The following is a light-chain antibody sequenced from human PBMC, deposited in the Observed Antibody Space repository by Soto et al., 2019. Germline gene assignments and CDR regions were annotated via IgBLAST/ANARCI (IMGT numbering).Light chain of an antibody. Sequence: QSALTQPASVSGSPGRSVTISCTGSSSDVGDFNYVSWYQHLPGRAPKLIIYDVTNRPSGISYRFSASKSGRTASLTISGLQAEDEADYYSSSYSSSSTHVVFGGGTQLTVL. CDR2: DVT. CDR1: SSDVGDFNY. V-gene: IGLV2-14*03. CDR3: SSYSSSSTHVV. J-gene: IGLJ2*01.